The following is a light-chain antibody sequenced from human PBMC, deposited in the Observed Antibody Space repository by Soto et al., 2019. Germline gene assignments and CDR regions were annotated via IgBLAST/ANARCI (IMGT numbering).Light chain of an antibody. CDR1: QSVTNSY. V-gene: IGKV3-20*01. CDR3: HQYGSSWT. Sequence: VLTQSPGTLSWFPGKRGTLSVSGSQSVTNSYLACYQQKPGQAPRPLIYGISNRATGIPDRFSGSGSGTDFTLTISRLEPEDFAVYYCHQYGSSWTFGQGTKV. J-gene: IGKJ1*01. CDR2: GIS.